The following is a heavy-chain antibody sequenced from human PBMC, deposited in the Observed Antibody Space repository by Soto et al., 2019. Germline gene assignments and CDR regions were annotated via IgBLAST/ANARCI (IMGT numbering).Heavy chain of an antibody. J-gene: IGHJ6*02. CDR1: GYSFTTYG. CDR3: AREGPAPYYYYGMDV. Sequence: QVQLVQSGGEVKKPGASVKVSCKTSGYSFTTYGISWVRQAPGQGLEWMGWISAYNGNTNYAQKLQGRVTMPTDTSXXTAYMELRSLRSDDTAVYYCAREGPAPYYYYGMDVWGQGSTVTVSS. CDR2: ISAYNGNT. V-gene: IGHV1-18*01.